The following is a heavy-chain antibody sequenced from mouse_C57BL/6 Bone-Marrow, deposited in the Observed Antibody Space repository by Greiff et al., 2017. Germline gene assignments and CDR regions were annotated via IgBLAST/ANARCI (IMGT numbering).Heavy chain of an antibody. D-gene: IGHD1-1*01. Sequence: VKLKQSGAELVRPGTSVKVSCKASGYAFTNYLIEWVKQRPGQGLEWIGVINPGSGGTNYNEKFKGKATLTADKSSSTAYMQLSSLTSEDSAVYFCARRVYYGSSYNFDYWGQGTTLTVSS. CDR1: GYAFTNYL. V-gene: IGHV1-54*01. J-gene: IGHJ2*01. CDR3: ARRVYYGSSYNFDY. CDR2: INPGSGGT.